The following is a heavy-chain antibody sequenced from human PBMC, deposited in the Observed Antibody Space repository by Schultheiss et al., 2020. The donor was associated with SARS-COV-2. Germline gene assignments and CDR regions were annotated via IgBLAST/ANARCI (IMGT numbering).Heavy chain of an antibody. D-gene: IGHD2-2*01. Sequence: SETLSLTCTVSGGSISSYYWSWIRQPPGKGLEWIGYIYYSGSTNYNPSLKSRVTMSVDTSKNQFSLKLSSVTAADTAVYYCARADCSSTSCYYYYMDVWGKGTTVTVSS. CDR1: GGSISSYY. J-gene: IGHJ6*03. CDR3: ARADCSSTSCYYYYMDV. CDR2: IYYSGST. V-gene: IGHV4-59*12.